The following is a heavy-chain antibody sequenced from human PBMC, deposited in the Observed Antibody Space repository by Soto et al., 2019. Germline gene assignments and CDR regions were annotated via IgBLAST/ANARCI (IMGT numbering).Heavy chain of an antibody. V-gene: IGHV3-15*07. Sequence: WGSLRLSCAASGFTISNAWRNRVRQATEKGLEQVGRIKSKTEGGTTDYAAPVKGRFTISRDDSKNTLYLQMNSLKTEDTAVYYCTTTDAYSSSWYGRGYYYYGMDVWGQGTTVTVSS. D-gene: IGHD6-13*01. CDR2: IKSKTEGGTT. J-gene: IGHJ6*02. CDR1: GFTISNAW. CDR3: TTTDAYSSSWYGRGYYYYGMDV.